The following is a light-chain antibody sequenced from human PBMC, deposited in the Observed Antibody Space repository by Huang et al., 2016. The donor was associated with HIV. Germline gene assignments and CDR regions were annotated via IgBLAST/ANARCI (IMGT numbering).Light chain of an antibody. CDR2: DAS. Sequence: EIVLTQSPATLSLSPGQRVTLSCRASQSVSDFLAWYQQKPGQAPRLLIYDASKRANGIPARFSGSGAGTDFTLTISSLEPEDFAVYYCQQRSKWPLTFGGGTKVESK. CDR3: QQRSKWPLT. V-gene: IGKV3-11*01. CDR1: QSVSDF. J-gene: IGKJ4*01.